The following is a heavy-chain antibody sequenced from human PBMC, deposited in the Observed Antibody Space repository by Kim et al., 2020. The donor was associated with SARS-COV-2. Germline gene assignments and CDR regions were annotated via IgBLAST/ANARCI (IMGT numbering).Heavy chain of an antibody. V-gene: IGHV4-34*01. D-gene: IGHD2-2*01. Sequence: SETLSLTCAVYGGSFSGYYWSWIRQPPGKGLEWIGEINHSGSTNYNPSLKSRVTISVDTSKNQFSLKLSSVTAADTAVYYCARGHRPQGGLGYCSRTICRRNWFDPWGQGTLVTVSS. CDR3: ARGHRPQGGLGYCSRTICRRNWFDP. CDR1: GGSFSGYY. J-gene: IGHJ5*02. CDR2: INHSGST.